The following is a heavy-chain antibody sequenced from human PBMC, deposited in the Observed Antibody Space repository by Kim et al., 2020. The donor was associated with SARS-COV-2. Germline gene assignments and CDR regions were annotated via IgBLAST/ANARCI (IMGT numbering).Heavy chain of an antibody. CDR3: AREVVAVAGTWFDY. Sequence: GGSLRLSCAASGFTFSSYGMQWVRQAPGKGLEWVAVIWYDGSNKYYADSVKGRFTISRDNSKNTLYLQMNSLRAEDTAVYYCAREVVAVAGTWFDYWGQGTLVTVSS. V-gene: IGHV3-33*01. D-gene: IGHD6-19*01. CDR1: GFTFSSYG. J-gene: IGHJ4*02. CDR2: IWYDGSNK.